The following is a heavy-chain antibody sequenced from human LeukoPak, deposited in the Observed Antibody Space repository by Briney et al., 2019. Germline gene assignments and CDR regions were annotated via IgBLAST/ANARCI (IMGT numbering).Heavy chain of an antibody. CDR3: ARAYSSSWYYDAFDI. Sequence: SETLPLTCAVYGGSFSGYYWSWIRQPPGKGLEWIGEINHSGSTNYNPSLKSRVTISVDTSKNQFSLKLSSVTAADTAVYYCARAYSSSWYYDAFDIWGQGTMVTVSS. V-gene: IGHV4-34*01. CDR2: INHSGST. J-gene: IGHJ3*02. CDR1: GGSFSGYY. D-gene: IGHD6-13*01.